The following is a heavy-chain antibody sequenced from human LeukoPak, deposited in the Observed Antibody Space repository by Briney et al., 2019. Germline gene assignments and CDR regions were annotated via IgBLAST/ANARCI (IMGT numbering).Heavy chain of an antibody. D-gene: IGHD3-22*01. Sequence: GESLKISCKGSGYSFTSYWIGWVRQMPGQGLEWMGIIYPGNSDTRYSPYFQGQVTISADKSTSTAYLQWSSLKASDTAMYYCARQEYYYDSSGYYPVGFDYWGQGTLVTVSS. CDR3: ARQEYYYDSSGYYPVGFDY. CDR1: GYSFTSYW. V-gene: IGHV5-51*01. CDR2: IYPGNSDT. J-gene: IGHJ4*02.